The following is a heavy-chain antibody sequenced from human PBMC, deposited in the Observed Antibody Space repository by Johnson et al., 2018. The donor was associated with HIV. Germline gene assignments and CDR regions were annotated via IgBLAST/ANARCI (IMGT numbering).Heavy chain of an antibody. J-gene: IGHJ3*02. CDR1: GLIFSRSW. Sequence: MLLVESGGGVVQPGGSLRLSCAASGLIFSRSWIHWVRQAPGKGLVWVSAIGTAGDTYYTGAVKGRVTMSRENAKNSLYFQMNSLRAGDTAVYYCVRDQGFRVGTIDDDAFDIWGQGTMVTVSP. CDR2: IGTAGDT. D-gene: IGHD1-26*01. CDR3: VRDQGFRVGTIDDDAFDI. V-gene: IGHV3-13*01.